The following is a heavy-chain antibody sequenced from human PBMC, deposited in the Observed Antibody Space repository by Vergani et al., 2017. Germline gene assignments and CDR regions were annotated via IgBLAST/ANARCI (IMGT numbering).Heavy chain of an antibody. CDR2: ISGSGGST. Sequence: EVQLLESGGGLVQPGGSLRLSCAASGFTFSSYAMSWVRQAPGKGLEWVSAISGSGGSTYYADSVKGRFTISRDNSKNKLYLQMNSLSAGDTAVYYCAKANPRNSGYDYLYYYHAMDVWGQGTTVTVSS. CDR1: GFTFSSYA. V-gene: IGHV3-23*01. CDR3: AKANPRNSGYDYLYYYHAMDV. D-gene: IGHD5-12*01. J-gene: IGHJ6*02.